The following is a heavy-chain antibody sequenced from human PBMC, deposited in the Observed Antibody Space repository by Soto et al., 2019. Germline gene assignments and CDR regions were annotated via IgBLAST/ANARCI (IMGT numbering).Heavy chain of an antibody. Sequence: QVQLVESGGGVVQPGRSLRLSCEASGFTFSSYGMHWARQAPGKGLEWVAVISYDGSNKYYADSVKGRFTISRDNSKNTLYLEMNSLRAEDTAVYYCANSRLRGFSYYAMDVWGQVTTVTVSS. CDR2: ISYDGSNK. CDR3: ANSRLRGFSYYAMDV. CDR1: GFTFSSYG. V-gene: IGHV3-30*18. J-gene: IGHJ6*02. D-gene: IGHD3-10*01.